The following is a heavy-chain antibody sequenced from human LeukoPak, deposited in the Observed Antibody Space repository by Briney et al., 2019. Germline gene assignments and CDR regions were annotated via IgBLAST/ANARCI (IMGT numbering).Heavy chain of an antibody. V-gene: IGHV4-34*01. CDR1: GGSFSGYY. Sequence: SETLSLTCAVYGGSFSGYYWSWIRQPPGKGLEWIGEINHSGSTNYNPSLKSRVTISVDTSKNQFSLKLSSVTAADTAVYYCARENSYGYNLDYWGQGTLVTVSS. CDR2: INHSGST. J-gene: IGHJ4*02. CDR3: ARENSYGYNLDY. D-gene: IGHD5-18*01.